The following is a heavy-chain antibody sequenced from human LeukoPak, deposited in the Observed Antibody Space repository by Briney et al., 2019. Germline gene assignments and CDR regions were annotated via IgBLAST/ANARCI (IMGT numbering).Heavy chain of an antibody. CDR1: GGSFSGYY. CDR2: INHSGST. V-gene: IGHV4-34*01. J-gene: IGHJ4*02. Sequence: PSETLSLTCAVYGGSFSGYYWSWIRQPPGKGLEWIGEINHSGSTNYNPSLKSRVTMSVDTSKNQFSLKLSSVTAADTAVYYCASKSTDHGELRFDYWGQGTLVTVSS. CDR3: ASKSTDHGELRFDY. D-gene: IGHD4-17*01.